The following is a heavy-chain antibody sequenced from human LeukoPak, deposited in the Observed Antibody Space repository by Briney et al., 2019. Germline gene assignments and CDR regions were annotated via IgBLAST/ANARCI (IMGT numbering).Heavy chain of an antibody. J-gene: IGHJ5*02. CDR2: IIPILGIA. CDR1: GGTFSSYT. Sequence: SVKVSCKASGGTFSSYTISWVRQAPGQGLEWMGRIIPILGIANYAQEFQGRVTITADKSTSTAYMELSSLRSEDTAVYYCARVTGFGELFPYNWFDPWGQGTLVTVSS. D-gene: IGHD3-10*01. V-gene: IGHV1-69*02. CDR3: ARVTGFGELFPYNWFDP.